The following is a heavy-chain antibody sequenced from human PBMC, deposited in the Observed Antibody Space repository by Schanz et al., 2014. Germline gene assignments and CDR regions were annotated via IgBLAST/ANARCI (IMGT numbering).Heavy chain of an antibody. CDR2: IIPILDKT. CDR1: GGTFSSST. Sequence: QVQLVQSGGEVKKPGASATVSCKASGGTFSSSTLTWVRQAPGQGLEWMGRIIPILDKTNYAQKFQGRVTITADKSTSTAYMELSSLRSEDTAVYYCARDGEAAAGCDYWGQGTLVTVSS. J-gene: IGHJ4*02. CDR3: ARDGEAAAGCDY. V-gene: IGHV1-69*04. D-gene: IGHD6-13*01.